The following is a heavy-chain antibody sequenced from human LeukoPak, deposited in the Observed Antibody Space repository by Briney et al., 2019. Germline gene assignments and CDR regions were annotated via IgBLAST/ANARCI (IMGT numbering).Heavy chain of an antibody. D-gene: IGHD3-10*01. CDR3: AKEYGSGSNPIDY. CDR1: GGTFSSYA. CDR2: IIPIFGTA. J-gene: IGHJ4*02. Sequence: SVKVSCKASGGTFSSYAISWVRQAPGQGLEWMGGIIPIFGTANYAQKFQGRVTITADESTSTAYMELSSLRSEDTAVYYCAKEYGSGSNPIDYWGQGTLVTVSS. V-gene: IGHV1-69*13.